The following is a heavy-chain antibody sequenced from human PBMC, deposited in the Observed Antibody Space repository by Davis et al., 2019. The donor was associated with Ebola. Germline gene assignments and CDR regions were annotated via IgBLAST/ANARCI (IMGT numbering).Heavy chain of an antibody. CDR3: ARDSRGDYDFWSGYYRYDAFDI. CDR1: GFTFSDYY. V-gene: IGHV3-11*04. CDR2: ISSSGSTI. Sequence: GESLKISCAASGFTFSDYYMSWIRQAPGKGLEWVSYISSSGSTIYYADSVKGRFTISRDNAKNSLYLQMNSLRAEDTAVYYCARDSRGDYDFWSGYYRYDAFDIWGQGTMVTVSS. J-gene: IGHJ3*02. D-gene: IGHD3-3*01.